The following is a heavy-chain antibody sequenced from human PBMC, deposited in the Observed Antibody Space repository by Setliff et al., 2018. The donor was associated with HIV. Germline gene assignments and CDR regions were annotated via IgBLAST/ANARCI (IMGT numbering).Heavy chain of an antibody. V-gene: IGHV3-11*01. CDR3: AVVTARYYFDY. D-gene: IGHD2-21*02. J-gene: IGHJ4*02. CDR2: ISSSGSPR. Sequence: GESLRLSCAASGFTFSDYYMSWIRQAPGKGLKWVSYISSSGSPRYYADSVKGRFTISRDNAKNSLYLQMNSLKAEDTAVYYCAVVTARYYFDYWGQGALVTVSS. CDR1: GFTFSDYY.